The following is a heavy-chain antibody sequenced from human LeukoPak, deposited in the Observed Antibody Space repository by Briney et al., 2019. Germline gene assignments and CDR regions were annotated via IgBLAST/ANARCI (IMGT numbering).Heavy chain of an antibody. CDR1: GFTFSSYD. CDR2: SGGDGGST. V-gene: IGHV3-23*01. Sequence: GGSLRLSCAASGFTFSSYDMSWVRQAPGKGLGWVSASGGDGGSTYADSVKGRFTISRDNSKNTLYLQMNSLRAEDTAVYYCAQGDYFGSGSYCDYWGQGTLVTVSS. J-gene: IGHJ4*02. D-gene: IGHD3-10*01. CDR3: AQGDYFGSGSYCDY.